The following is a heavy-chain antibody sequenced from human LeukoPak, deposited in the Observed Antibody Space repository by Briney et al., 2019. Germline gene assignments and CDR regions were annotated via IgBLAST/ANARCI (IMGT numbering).Heavy chain of an antibody. Sequence: GGSLRLSCAASGFTFNSHWMNWVRQAPGKGREGLGIINQDGGRIGYGDSVKGRFTISRDNSKNPLYLQMNSLRAEDTAIYYCAKERQSGDYFTSDYWGPGTLVTVSS. D-gene: IGHD4-17*01. CDR1: GFTFNSHW. V-gene: IGHV3-7*03. J-gene: IGHJ4*02. CDR3: AKERQSGDYFTSDY. CDR2: INQDGGRI.